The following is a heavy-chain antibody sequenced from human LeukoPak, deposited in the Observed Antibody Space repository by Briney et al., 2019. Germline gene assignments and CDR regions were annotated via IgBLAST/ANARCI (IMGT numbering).Heavy chain of an antibody. Sequence: GGFLRLSCAASGFTFSSYSMNRVRQAPGKGLEWVSYISTSTSTIYYADSVKGRFTISRDNAKNSLYLQMNSLRDEDTAVYYCARYSSGHDAFDIWGQGTMVTVSS. CDR2: ISTSTSTI. CDR3: ARYSSGHDAFDI. J-gene: IGHJ3*02. CDR1: GFTFSSYS. D-gene: IGHD6-19*01. V-gene: IGHV3-48*02.